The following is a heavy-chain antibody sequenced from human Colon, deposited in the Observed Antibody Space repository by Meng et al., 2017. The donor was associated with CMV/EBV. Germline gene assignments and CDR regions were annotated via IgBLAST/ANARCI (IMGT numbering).Heavy chain of an antibody. D-gene: IGHD6-19*01. V-gene: IGHV3-21*01. CDR2: ISSSSSYI. J-gene: IGHJ3*02. CDR1: GFTFSSYS. Sequence: GESLKISCAASGFTFSSYSMNWVSQAPGKGMEWVSYISSSSSYIYYADSVKGRFTISRANAKNTLYLQMNSLRAEDTAVYYCASRPVAGGIWGQGTRVTVSS. CDR3: ASRPVAGGI.